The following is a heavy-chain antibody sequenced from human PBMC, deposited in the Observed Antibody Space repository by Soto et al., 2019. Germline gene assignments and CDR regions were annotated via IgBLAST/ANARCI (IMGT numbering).Heavy chain of an antibody. CDR3: ARPLHDYGELDY. D-gene: IGHD4-17*01. CDR2: IWNDSSNK. V-gene: IGHV3-33*01. CDR1: GFTFRTYG. J-gene: IGHJ4*02. Sequence: QVLLVESGGGVVQPGRSLRLSCVVSGFTFRTYGMHWVRQAPGKGLEWVAVIWNDSSNKYYAESVQGRFTISKDYSKNTLYFQMNSLRVEDTAVYYCARPLHDYGELDYWGRGTLVTVSS.